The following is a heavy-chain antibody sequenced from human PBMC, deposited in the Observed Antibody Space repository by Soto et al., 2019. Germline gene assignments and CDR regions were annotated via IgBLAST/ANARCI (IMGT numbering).Heavy chain of an antibody. Sequence: GGSLRLSCAASRFTFSNYAMHWVRQAPGKGLEWVAVISYDGSDKYYADSVKGRFTISRDNSKNTLYLQMNGLRVDDTAVYYCAKDPYSTSSPLVSWGQGTLVTVS. D-gene: IGHD6-6*01. CDR3: AKDPYSTSSPLVS. CDR1: RFTFSNYA. CDR2: ISYDGSDK. J-gene: IGHJ4*02. V-gene: IGHV3-30*04.